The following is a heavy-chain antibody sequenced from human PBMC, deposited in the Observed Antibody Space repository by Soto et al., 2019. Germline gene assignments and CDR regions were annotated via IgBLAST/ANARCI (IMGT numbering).Heavy chain of an antibody. CDR3: ARVQPGGDGWYQPSHSIDY. D-gene: IGHD6-19*01. CDR1: GGSISSSNW. V-gene: IGHV4-4*02. Sequence: QVQLQESGPGLVKPSGTLSITCAVSGGSISSSNWWSWVRQPPGKGLEWIGEIYHSGSTNYNPSLKSRVTISVDKSKNQFSLKLSSVTAADTAVYYCARVQPGGDGWYQPSHSIDYWGQGTLVTVST. CDR2: IYHSGST. J-gene: IGHJ4*02.